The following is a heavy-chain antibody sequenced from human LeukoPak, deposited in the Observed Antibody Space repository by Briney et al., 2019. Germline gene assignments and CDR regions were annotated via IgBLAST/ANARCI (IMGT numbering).Heavy chain of an antibody. J-gene: IGHJ4*02. V-gene: IGHV3-74*01. Sequence: PGGSLRLSCAASGFTFSNYWMHWVRQVPGKGLVWVSRINTDESRTNYADSVEGRFTISRDNAKNSLYLQMNSLRVGDTAVYYCARDFRDLALTPPTDHLPDYWGQGTLVAVSS. CDR3: ARDFRDLALTPPTDHLPDY. D-gene: IGHD1-1*01. CDR2: INTDESRT. CDR1: GFTFSNYW.